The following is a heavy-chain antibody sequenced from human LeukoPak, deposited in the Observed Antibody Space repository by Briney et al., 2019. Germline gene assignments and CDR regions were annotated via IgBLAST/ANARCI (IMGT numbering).Heavy chain of an antibody. V-gene: IGHV4-59*01. Sequence: SETLSLTCTVSGGSISSYYWSWIQQPPGKGLEWIGYIYYSGSTNYNPSLKSRVTISVDTSKNQFSLKLSSVTAADTAVYYCAGEPGSTSELFYWGQGTLVTVSS. CDR2: IYYSGST. CDR1: GGSISSYY. D-gene: IGHD2-2*01. CDR3: AGEPGSTSELFY. J-gene: IGHJ4*02.